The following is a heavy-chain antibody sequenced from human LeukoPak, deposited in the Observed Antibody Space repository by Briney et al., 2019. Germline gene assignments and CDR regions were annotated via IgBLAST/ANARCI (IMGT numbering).Heavy chain of an antibody. V-gene: IGHV4-59*01. CDR2: ISYIGST. CDR3: AGSYHYYMDV. CDR1: GCSISNYY. J-gene: IGHJ6*03. Sequence: TLSLTCTASGCSISNYYWSWFRQPPGKGLEWIGHISYIGSTKYNPSLKSRVTIPEDTSKKQCSLKLSSGTAADTAVYYCAGSYHYYMDVWGKGTTVTVSS.